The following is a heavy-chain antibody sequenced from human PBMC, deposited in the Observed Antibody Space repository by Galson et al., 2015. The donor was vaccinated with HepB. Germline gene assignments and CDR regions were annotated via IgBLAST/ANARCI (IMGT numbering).Heavy chain of an antibody. D-gene: IGHD4-11*01. J-gene: IGHJ5*02. Sequence: SLRLSCAASGFMFPNYAMSWVRQAPGKGLEWVSAVSFVGRSTDYADSVKGRFTISRDNSKNTLYLQMNSLRAEDTAIYYCTKMGYSNFENNYFDPWGQGTPVTVSS. CDR3: TKMGYSNFENNYFDP. CDR1: GFMFPNYA. V-gene: IGHV3-23*01. CDR2: VSFVGRST.